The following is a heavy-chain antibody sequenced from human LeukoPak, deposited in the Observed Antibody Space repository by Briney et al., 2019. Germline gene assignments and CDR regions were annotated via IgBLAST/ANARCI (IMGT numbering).Heavy chain of an antibody. D-gene: IGHD6-13*01. Sequence: PSETLSLTCTVSGGSTSSYYWSWIRQPAGKGLEWIGRIYTSGSTNYNPSLKSRVTISVDKSKNQFSLKLSSVTAADTAVYYCARQYSSSWYLDYWGQGTLVTVSS. CDR1: GGSTSSYY. CDR3: ARQYSSSWYLDY. CDR2: IYTSGST. J-gene: IGHJ4*02. V-gene: IGHV4-4*07.